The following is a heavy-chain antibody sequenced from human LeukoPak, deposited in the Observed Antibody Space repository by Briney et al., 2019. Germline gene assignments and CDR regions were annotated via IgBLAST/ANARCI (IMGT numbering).Heavy chain of an antibody. CDR3: ARESPRYYYGSGSLGPDY. J-gene: IGHJ4*02. V-gene: IGHV3-9*01. Sequence: PGGSLRLSCAASGFTFDDYAMHWVRQAPGKGLEWVSGISWNSGSIGYADSVKGRFTISRDNAKNSLYLQMNSLRAEDTAVYYCARESPRYYYGSGSLGPDYWGQGTLVTVSS. D-gene: IGHD3-10*01. CDR1: GFTFDDYA. CDR2: ISWNSGSI.